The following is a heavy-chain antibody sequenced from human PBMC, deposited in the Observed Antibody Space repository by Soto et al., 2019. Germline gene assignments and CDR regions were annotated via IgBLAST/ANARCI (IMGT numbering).Heavy chain of an antibody. Sequence: GGSLRLSCAASGFTFSDYYMSWIRQAPGKGLEWVSYISSSGSTIYYADSVKGRFTISRDNAKNSLYLQMNSLRAEDTAVYYCARDRTTVTDAFDIWGQGTMVTVSS. D-gene: IGHD4-17*01. J-gene: IGHJ3*02. CDR3: ARDRTTVTDAFDI. CDR2: ISSSGSTI. V-gene: IGHV3-11*01. CDR1: GFTFSDYY.